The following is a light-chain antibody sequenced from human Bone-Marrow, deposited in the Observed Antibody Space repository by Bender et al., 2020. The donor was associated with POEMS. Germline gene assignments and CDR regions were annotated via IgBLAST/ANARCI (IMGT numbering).Light chain of an antibody. Sequence: SYVLTQPPSVSEAPGQTATITCGGDSIDVESVNWYKQEPGLAPILVIFDDRDRPSGIPDRISGSTSGNTATLTISRVEVGDEAVYYCQVWDSGTEHRVFGGGTKLTVL. J-gene: IGLJ3*02. CDR3: QVWDSGTEHRV. CDR2: DDR. V-gene: IGLV3-21*02. CDR1: SIDVES.